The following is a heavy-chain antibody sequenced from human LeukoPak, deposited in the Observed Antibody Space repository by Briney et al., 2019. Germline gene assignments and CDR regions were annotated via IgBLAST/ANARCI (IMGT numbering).Heavy chain of an antibody. V-gene: IGHV6-1*01. CDR2: TYYRSKWYN. D-gene: IGHD6-19*01. Sequence: SQTLSLTCAISGDSVSSNSAAWNWIRQSPSRGLEWLGRTYYRSKWYNDYAVSVKSRITINPDTSKNQFSLQLNSVTPEDTAVYYCARENSQQWLVRGYYYYGMDVWGQGTTVTVSS. CDR3: ARENSQQWLVRGYYYYGMDV. J-gene: IGHJ6*02. CDR1: GDSVSSNSAA.